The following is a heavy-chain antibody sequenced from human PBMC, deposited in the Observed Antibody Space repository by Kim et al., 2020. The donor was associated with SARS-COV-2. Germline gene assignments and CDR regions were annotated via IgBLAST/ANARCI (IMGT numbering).Heavy chain of an antibody. J-gene: IGHJ4*02. D-gene: IGHD2-15*01. Sequence: GGSLRLSCAASGFTFSSYAMSWVRQAPGKGLEWVSAISGSGGSTYYADSVKGRFTISRDNSKNTLYLQMNSLRAEDTAVYYCAKLLGRRPLLHSGHFYFDYWGQGTLVTVSS. CDR3: AKLLGRRPLLHSGHFYFDY. V-gene: IGHV3-23*01. CDR1: GFTFSSYA. CDR2: ISGSGGST.